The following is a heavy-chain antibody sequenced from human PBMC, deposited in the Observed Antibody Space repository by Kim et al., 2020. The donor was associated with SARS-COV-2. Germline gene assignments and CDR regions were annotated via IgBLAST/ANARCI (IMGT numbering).Heavy chain of an antibody. J-gene: IGHJ4*02. CDR3: AKESQIRTGYYFDY. Sequence: DSVKGRFTISRDNSKNTLYLQMNSLRAEDTAVYYCAKESQIRTGYYFDYWGQGTLVTVSS. D-gene: IGHD4-17*01. V-gene: IGHV3-23*01.